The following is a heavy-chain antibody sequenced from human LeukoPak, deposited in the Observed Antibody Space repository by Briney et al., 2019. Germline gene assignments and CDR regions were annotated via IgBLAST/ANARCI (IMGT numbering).Heavy chain of an antibody. J-gene: IGHJ6*02. CDR3: AWVGANRYYYYYYGMDV. Sequence: GSLRLSCAASGFTFSSYAMSWVRQAPGKGLEWVSAISGSGGSTYYADSVKGRFTISRDNSKNTLYLQMNSLRAEDTAVYYCAWVGANRYYYYYYGMDVWGQGTTVTVSS. CDR2: ISGSGGST. V-gene: IGHV3-23*01. CDR1: GFTFSSYA. D-gene: IGHD1-26*01.